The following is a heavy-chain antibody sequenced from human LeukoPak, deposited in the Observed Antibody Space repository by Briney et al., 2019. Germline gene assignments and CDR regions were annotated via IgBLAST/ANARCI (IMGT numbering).Heavy chain of an antibody. Sequence: SETLSLTCTVSGGSISSYYWGWIRQPPGKGLEWIGSIYYSGSTYYNPSLKSRVTISVDTSKNQFSLKLSSVTAADTAVYYCARVGYSGYDDRGSFDYWGQGTLVTVSS. V-gene: IGHV4-39*07. CDR1: GGSISSYY. CDR3: ARVGYSGYDDRGSFDY. J-gene: IGHJ4*02. CDR2: IYYSGST. D-gene: IGHD5-12*01.